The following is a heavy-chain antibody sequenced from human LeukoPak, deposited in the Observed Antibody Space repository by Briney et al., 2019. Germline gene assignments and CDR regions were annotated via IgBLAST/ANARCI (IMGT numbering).Heavy chain of an antibody. CDR3: ARGALVGTVSFFDS. Sequence: PGGSLRLSCTTSGFSFRDYGITWVRQAPGKGLEGVSAITRGSAHIYYADSLKGRFTISGDHSTNSVHLQMNSLRVDDTAVYYCARGALVGTVSFFDSWGPGTVVTVSS. J-gene: IGHJ4*02. D-gene: IGHD1-26*01. V-gene: IGHV3-21*01. CDR1: GFSFRDYG. CDR2: ITRGSAHI.